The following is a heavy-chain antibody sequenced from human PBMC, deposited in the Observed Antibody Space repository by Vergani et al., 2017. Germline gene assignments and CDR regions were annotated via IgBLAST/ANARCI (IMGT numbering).Heavy chain of an antibody. CDR2: ISWNSGSI. V-gene: IGHV3-9*01. Sequence: EVQLVESGGGLVQPGRSLRLSCAASGFTFDDYAMHWVRQAPGKGLEWVSGISWNSGSIGYADSVKGRVTISRDNAKNSLYLQMNSLRAEDTALYYCAKAQLLWFGGALDYWGQGTLVTVSS. CDR3: AKAQLLWFGGALDY. D-gene: IGHD3-10*01. J-gene: IGHJ4*02. CDR1: GFTFDDYA.